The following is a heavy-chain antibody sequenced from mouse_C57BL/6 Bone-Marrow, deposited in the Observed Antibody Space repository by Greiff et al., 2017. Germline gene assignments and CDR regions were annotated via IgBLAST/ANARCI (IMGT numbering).Heavy chain of an antibody. Sequence: EVQLVESGPELVKPGASVKISCKASGYSFTDYFMNWVKQSHGKSLEWIGRINPYNGDTFYNQKFKGKATLTVDTSSTTVHMELLSLTSENSAVYYCVRSYRSLGAMDYWGQGTSVTVSP. CDR1: GYSFTDYF. J-gene: IGHJ4*01. CDR3: VRSYRSLGAMDY. D-gene: IGHD2-14*01. CDR2: INPYNGDT. V-gene: IGHV1-37*01.